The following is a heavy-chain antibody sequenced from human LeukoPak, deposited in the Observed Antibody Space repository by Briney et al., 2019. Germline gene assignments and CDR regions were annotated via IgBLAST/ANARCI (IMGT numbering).Heavy chain of an antibody. CDR1: GFTFSNYW. D-gene: IGHD1-26*01. CDR2: IKHDGSED. J-gene: IGHJ4*02. CDR3: ARDKIVGATNFDN. Sequence: GGSLRLSCAASGFTFSNYWMTWVRQAPGKGLEWVANIKHDGSEDYYLDSVKGRLTISRDNAKNSLYLQMNSLRAEDTAVYYCARDKIVGATNFDNWGQGTLVTVSS. V-gene: IGHV3-7*01.